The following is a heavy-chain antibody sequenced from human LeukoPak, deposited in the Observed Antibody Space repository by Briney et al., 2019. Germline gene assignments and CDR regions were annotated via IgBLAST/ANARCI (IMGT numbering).Heavy chain of an antibody. Sequence: ASVTVSCKVSGYTLTELSMHWVRQAPGKGLEWMGGFDPEDGETIYAQKFQGRVTMTEDTSTDTAYMELSSLRSEDTAVYYCATDTGYSSSWLNDYYYGMDVWGQGTTVTVSS. CDR3: ATDTGYSSSWLNDYYYGMDV. J-gene: IGHJ6*02. CDR1: GYTLTELS. CDR2: FDPEDGET. V-gene: IGHV1-24*01. D-gene: IGHD6-13*01.